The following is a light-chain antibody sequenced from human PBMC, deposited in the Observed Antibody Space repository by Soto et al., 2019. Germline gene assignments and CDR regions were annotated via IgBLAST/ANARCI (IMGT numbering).Light chain of an antibody. CDR3: QHYKDYSWT. Sequence: DIHLTQSPSTLSASVGDRVTITCRASQRISRWLAWYQQKPGKAPNLLIYTTSSLESGVPSRFSGTGSGTEFTLTISSLHPDDFATYYCQHYKDYSWTFGQGTKVEI. CDR2: TTS. J-gene: IGKJ1*01. V-gene: IGKV1-5*03. CDR1: QRISRW.